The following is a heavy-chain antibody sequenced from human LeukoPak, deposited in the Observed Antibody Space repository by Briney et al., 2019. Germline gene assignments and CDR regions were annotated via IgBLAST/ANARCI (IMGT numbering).Heavy chain of an antibody. CDR3: VSQEVVPH. CDR1: GFSFTNYW. J-gene: IGHJ4*02. D-gene: IGHD2-15*01. CDR2: VKEDGTTK. V-gene: IGHV3-7*01. Sequence: GGSLRLSCAASGFSFTNYWMSWVRQAPGKGLEWVANVKEDGTTKQYVDSVKGRFTIARDNAKNSLYLQMDSLRAEDTAVYYCVSQEVVPHWGQGTLVSVSS.